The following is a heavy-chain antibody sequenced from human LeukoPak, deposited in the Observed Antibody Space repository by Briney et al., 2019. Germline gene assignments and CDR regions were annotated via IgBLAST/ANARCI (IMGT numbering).Heavy chain of an antibody. D-gene: IGHD6-19*01. CDR3: ARNQAVAANRGASDV. J-gene: IGHJ3*01. CDR2: IYYDGNT. Sequence: SDTLSLTCAVSGYSISSNNWWAWVRQPPGKGLEWIGYIYYDGNTYYNPYNPSLTSRVTMSVDTSKNQFSLKLDSATEIDTAMYYCARNQAVAANRGASDVWGQGTMVTVSS. V-gene: IGHV4-28*01. CDR1: GYSISSNNW.